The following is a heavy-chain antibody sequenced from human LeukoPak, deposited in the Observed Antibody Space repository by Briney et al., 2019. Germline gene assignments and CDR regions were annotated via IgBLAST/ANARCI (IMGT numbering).Heavy chain of an antibody. J-gene: IGHJ4*02. V-gene: IGHV4-59*01. CDR2: IYYSGST. CDR3: ARETYWYYFDY. D-gene: IGHD2-15*01. CDR1: GGSISSYY. Sequence: PSQTLSLTCTVSGGSISSYYWSWIRQPPGKGLEWIGYIYYSGSTNYNPSLKSRVTISVDTSKNQFSLNLSSVTAADTAVYYCARETYWYYFDYWGQGTLVTVSS.